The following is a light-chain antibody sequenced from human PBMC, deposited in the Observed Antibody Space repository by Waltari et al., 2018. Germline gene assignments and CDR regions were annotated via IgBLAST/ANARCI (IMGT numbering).Light chain of an antibody. CDR3: QQRSRA. CDR1: QSASSY. J-gene: IGKJ5*01. V-gene: IGKV3-11*01. CDR2: DAS. Sequence: IVLTQSPATMSLSPGERATLSCRASQSASSYLAWYQQKIGQAPRLLIYDASNRATGIPARFSGSGSGTDFTLTISSLEPEDFAVYYCQQRSRAFGQGTRLEIK.